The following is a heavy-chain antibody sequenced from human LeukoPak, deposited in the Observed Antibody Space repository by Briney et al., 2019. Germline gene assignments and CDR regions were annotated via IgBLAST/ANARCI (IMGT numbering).Heavy chain of an antibody. D-gene: IGHD3-10*01. CDR3: ARGRYYYGSGSYPYFDY. CDR2: INWNGGST. CDR1: GFTFDDYG. J-gene: IGHJ4*02. V-gene: IGHV3-20*04. Sequence: GGSLRLSCAASGFTFDDYGMSWVRQAPGKGLEWVSGINWNGGSTGYADSVKGRFTISRDNAKNSLYLQMNSLRAEDTALYYCARGRYYYGSGSYPYFDYWGQGTLVTVSS.